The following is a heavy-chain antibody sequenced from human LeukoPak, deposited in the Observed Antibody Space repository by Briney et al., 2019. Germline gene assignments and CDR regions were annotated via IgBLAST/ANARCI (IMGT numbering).Heavy chain of an antibody. V-gene: IGHV2-5*02. J-gene: IGHJ4*02. CDR1: GFSLSSSGLG. D-gene: IGHD4-23*01. CDR2: IYWDDDQ. CDR3: AHYGGTRSFDY. Sequence: SGPTLVKPTQTLTLTCSFSGFSLSSSGLGVGWIRQPPGKALEWLALIYWDDDQRYSPSLKNRLTITKDTSKNQVVLTMTNMDPVDTATYFCAHYGGTRSFDYWGQGTLVTVSS.